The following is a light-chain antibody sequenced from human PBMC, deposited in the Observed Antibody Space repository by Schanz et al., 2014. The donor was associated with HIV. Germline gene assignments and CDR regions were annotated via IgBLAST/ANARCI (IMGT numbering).Light chain of an antibody. V-gene: IGKV3-20*01. CDR1: QRLSSSY. Sequence: EIVLTQSPGSLSLSPGGRATLSCGASQRLSSSYLAWYQQKRDQPPRLVIYATSTRAAGIPDRFSGTGSGTDFTLTISSLEPEDFAVYYCQQYGSSPRALTFGGGTKVEIK. CDR3: QQYGSSPRALT. CDR2: ATS. J-gene: IGKJ4*01.